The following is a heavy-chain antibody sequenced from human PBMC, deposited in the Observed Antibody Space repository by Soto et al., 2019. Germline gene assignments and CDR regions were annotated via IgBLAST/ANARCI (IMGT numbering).Heavy chain of an antibody. J-gene: IGHJ4*02. CDR3: ARDVQRGYSGYVNVY. CDR1: GGTFSSYA. CDR2: IIPIFGTA. D-gene: IGHD5-12*01. V-gene: IGHV1-69*13. Sequence: GASVKVSCKASGGTFSSYAISWVRQAPGQGLEWMGGIIPIFGTANYAQKFQGRVTITADESTSTAYMELSSLRSEDTAVYYCARDVQRGYSGYVNVYWGQGTLVTVSS.